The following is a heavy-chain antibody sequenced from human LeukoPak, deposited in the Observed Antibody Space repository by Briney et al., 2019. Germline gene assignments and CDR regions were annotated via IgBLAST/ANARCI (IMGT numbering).Heavy chain of an antibody. J-gene: IGHJ4*02. CDR3: ARQGSGYYYPYYFDY. CDR1: GGSINSSSYY. V-gene: IGHV4-39*01. D-gene: IGHD3-22*01. Sequence: SETLSLTCTVPGGSINSSSYYWGWIRQPPGKGLEWIGNIYYSGNTYYNPSLKSRVTISVDTSKNQFSLKLSSVTAADTAVYYCARQGSGYYYPYYFDYWGQGTLVTVFS. CDR2: IYYSGNT.